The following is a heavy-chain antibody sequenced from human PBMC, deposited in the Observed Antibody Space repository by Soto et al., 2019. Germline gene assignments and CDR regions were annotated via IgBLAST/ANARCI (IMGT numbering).Heavy chain of an antibody. CDR2: IYYSGST. V-gene: IGHV4-59*08. Sequence: PSETLSLTCTVSGGSISSYYWIWIRQPPGKGLEWIGYIYYSGSTNYNPSLKSRVTISVDTSKNQFSLKLSSVTAADTAVYYCARHGSSSPNDYYYYYYMDVWGKGTTVTVSS. CDR3: ARHGSSSPNDYYYYYYMDV. J-gene: IGHJ6*03. CDR1: GGSISSYY. D-gene: IGHD6-6*01.